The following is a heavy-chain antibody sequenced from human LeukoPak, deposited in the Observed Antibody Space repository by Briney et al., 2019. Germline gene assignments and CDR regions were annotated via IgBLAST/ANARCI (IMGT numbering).Heavy chain of an antibody. V-gene: IGHV3-21*01. D-gene: IGHD2-8*01. CDR1: GSTFSSYS. J-gene: IGHJ4*02. CDR2: ISSSSDYI. Sequence: GGSLRLSCAASGSTFSSYSMTWVHQAPGKGLEWVSSISSSSDYILYADAVKGRFTISRDNAKNSVYLQMNSLRDEDTAVYYCARGTNGLWDYWGQGTLVTVSS. CDR3: ARGTNGLWDY.